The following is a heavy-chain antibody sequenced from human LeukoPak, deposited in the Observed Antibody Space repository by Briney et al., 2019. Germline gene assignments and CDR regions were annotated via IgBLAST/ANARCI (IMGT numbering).Heavy chain of an antibody. D-gene: IGHD1-26*01. CDR1: GGSISSGGYY. CDR3: ARDYLRIGIVGAQSYGAFDI. V-gene: IGHV4-31*03. CDR2: IYYSGST. Sequence: SETLSLTCTVSGGSISSGGYYWSWIRQHPGKGLEWIGYIYYSGSTYYNPSLKSRVTISVATSKNQFSLKLSSVTAADTAVYYCARDYLRIGIVGAQSYGAFDIWGQGTMVTVSS. J-gene: IGHJ3*02.